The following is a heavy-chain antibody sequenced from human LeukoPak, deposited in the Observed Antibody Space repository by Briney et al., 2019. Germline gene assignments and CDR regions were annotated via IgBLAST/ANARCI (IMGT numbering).Heavy chain of an antibody. Sequence: ASVKVSCKASGYTFTGYYIHWVRQAPGQGLEWMGWINPNSGGTNYAQKFQGRVTMTRDTSISTAFMELSRLRSDDTAVYYCTRGFKYYYHNSGYYFWFDPWGQGTLVTVSS. J-gene: IGHJ5*02. CDR2: INPNSGGT. CDR1: GYTFTGYY. CDR3: TRGFKYYYHNSGYYFWFDP. D-gene: IGHD3-22*01. V-gene: IGHV1-2*02.